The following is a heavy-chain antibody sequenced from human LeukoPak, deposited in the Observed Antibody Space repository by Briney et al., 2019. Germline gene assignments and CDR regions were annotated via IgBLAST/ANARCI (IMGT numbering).Heavy chain of an antibody. D-gene: IGHD4-17*01. J-gene: IGHJ4*02. V-gene: IGHV3-30-3*01. Sequence: GGSLRLSCAASGFTFSSYAMHWVRQAPGKGLEWVAVISYDGTNKHYADSVKGRFTISRDNSKNTLYLQMDSLRTEDTAMYYCARCSDKYGDYGHYWGQGTLVTVSS. CDR1: GFTFSSYA. CDR2: ISYDGTNK. CDR3: ARCSDKYGDYGHY.